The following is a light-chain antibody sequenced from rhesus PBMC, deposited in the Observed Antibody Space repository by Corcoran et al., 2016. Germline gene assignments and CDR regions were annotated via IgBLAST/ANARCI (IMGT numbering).Light chain of an antibody. CDR1: QSVGSS. CDR3: QNYISSPFT. V-gene: IGKV3-53*01. CDR2: GAS. J-gene: IGKJ3*01. Sequence: QVILTQSPATLSLSPGERATLSCRASQSVGSSLAWYQPKPGQAPSHLVYGASSRATGIPDRFRGSGSGTEVTRTISSLEPEDFAVYYCQNYISSPFTFGPGTKLDIK.